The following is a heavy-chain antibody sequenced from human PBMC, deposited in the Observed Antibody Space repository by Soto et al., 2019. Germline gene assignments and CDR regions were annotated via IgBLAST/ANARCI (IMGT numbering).Heavy chain of an antibody. CDR3: VGDQGGWWDH. CDR2: INPDGSIT. CDR1: GFTFSSYW. Sequence: EVQLVESGGGLVQPGGSLRLSCAASGFTFSSYWMHWVRQAPGKGLVWVSRINPDGSITNYADSVKGRFTTSRDNAKKTLYLQMNSLRAEDRAVYYCVGDQGGWWDHWGQGTLVTVSS. V-gene: IGHV3-74*01. D-gene: IGHD2-15*01. J-gene: IGHJ4*02.